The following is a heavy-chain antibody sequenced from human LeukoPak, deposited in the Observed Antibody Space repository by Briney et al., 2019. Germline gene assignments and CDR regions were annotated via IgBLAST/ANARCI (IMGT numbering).Heavy chain of an antibody. D-gene: IGHD6-13*01. CDR2: IYPGGSDT. V-gene: IGHV5-51*01. CDR3: ARLMGSSHGNVDY. CDR1: GYSFTSYW. Sequence: PGAPLKISCKASGYSFTSYWSCCLRHMPGKRLGWVWIIYPGGSDTRYSPSFQGHITISADKTISTVYLQWSSLKASDTGMYYCARLMGSSHGNVDYWGQGTLVTVSS. J-gene: IGHJ4*02.